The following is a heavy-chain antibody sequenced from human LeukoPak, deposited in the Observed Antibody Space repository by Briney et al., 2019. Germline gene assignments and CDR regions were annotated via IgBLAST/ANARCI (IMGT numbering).Heavy chain of an antibody. CDR3: ARGLYGSARRRLMAL. V-gene: IGHV3-7*01. CDR2: IDQDEKEK. J-gene: IGHJ4*02. Sequence: PGGSLRLSCVASGFPFHNYWMIWVRQAPGKGLEWVANIDQDEKEKYYVDSVKGRFTISRDNAEKSLYLEMNSLGVEDTARYYCARGLYGSARRRLMALWGPGTLLTVSS. D-gene: IGHD3-10*01. CDR1: GFPFHNYW.